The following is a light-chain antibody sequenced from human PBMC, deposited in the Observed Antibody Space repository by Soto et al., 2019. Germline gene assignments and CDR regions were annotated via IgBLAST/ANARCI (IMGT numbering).Light chain of an antibody. CDR2: AAS. Sequence: DTQMTQSPSSLSASVGDTVTITCRASQGIGRYLNWYQQRPGTAPRLLIYAASSLSNGVPSRFSGRRSGTDFTLTISGLHPEDFATYYCEQSYSLPYTFGLGTKLENK. CDR1: QGIGRY. V-gene: IGKV1-39*01. J-gene: IGKJ2*01. CDR3: EQSYSLPYT.